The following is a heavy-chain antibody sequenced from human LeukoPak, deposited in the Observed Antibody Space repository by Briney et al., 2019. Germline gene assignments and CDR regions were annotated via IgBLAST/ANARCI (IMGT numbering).Heavy chain of an antibody. J-gene: IGHJ3*02. Sequence: SQTLSLTCAISGDSVSSNSAAWNWIRQSPSRGLEWLGRTYYRSKWYNDYAVSVKSRITINPDTSKNQFSLQLNSVTPEDTAVYYCARIYCSSTSCHDAFDIWAKGQWSPSLQ. V-gene: IGHV6-1*01. CDR2: TYYRSKWYN. CDR1: GDSVSSNSAA. CDR3: ARIYCSSTSCHDAFDI. D-gene: IGHD2-2*01.